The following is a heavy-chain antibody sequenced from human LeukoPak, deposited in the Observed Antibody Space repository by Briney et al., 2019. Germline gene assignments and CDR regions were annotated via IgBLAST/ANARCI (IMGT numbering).Heavy chain of an antibody. V-gene: IGHV4-59*01. CDR3: ARHMVYYYDSSGHGFDV. D-gene: IGHD3-22*01. CDR1: GGSISSYY. CDR2: IYYSGST. Sequence: SETLSLTCTVSGGSISSYYWSWIRQPPGKGLEWIGYIYYSGSTSYNPSLKSRVTISVDTSKNQFSLKLSSVTAADTAVYYCARHMVYYYDSSGHGFDVWGQGTMVTVSS. J-gene: IGHJ3*01.